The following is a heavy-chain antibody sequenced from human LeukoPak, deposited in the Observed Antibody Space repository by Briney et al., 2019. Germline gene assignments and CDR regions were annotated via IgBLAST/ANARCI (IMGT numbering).Heavy chain of an antibody. Sequence: ASVKVSCKASGYTFTGYYMHSVRQAPGQGLEWMGIINPSGGSTSYAQKFQGRVTMTRYTSTSTVYMELSSLRSEDTAVYYCARALGYYYMDVWGKGTTVTVSS. V-gene: IGHV1-46*01. CDR1: GYTFTGYY. CDR3: ARALGYYYMDV. J-gene: IGHJ6*03. CDR2: INPSGGST. D-gene: IGHD3-16*01.